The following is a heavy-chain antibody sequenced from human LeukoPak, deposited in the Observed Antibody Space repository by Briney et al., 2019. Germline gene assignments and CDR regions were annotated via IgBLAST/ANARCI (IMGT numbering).Heavy chain of an antibody. CDR3: ARAILRDYYDSSGFYHRGGVGY. CDR1: GGSISSYY. CDR2: IYTSGST. Sequence: PSETLSLTCTVSGGSISSYYWSWIRQPAGKGLEWIGRIYTSGSTNYNPSLKSRVTMSVDTSKNQFSLRLSSVTAADTAVYFCARAILRDYYDSSGFYHRGGVGYWGQGTLVTVSS. J-gene: IGHJ4*02. V-gene: IGHV4-4*07. D-gene: IGHD3-22*01.